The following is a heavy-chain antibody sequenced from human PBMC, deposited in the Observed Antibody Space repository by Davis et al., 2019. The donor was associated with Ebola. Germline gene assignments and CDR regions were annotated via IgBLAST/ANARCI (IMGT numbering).Heavy chain of an antibody. CDR2: IYYSGST. CDR3: ARHSSMTTVTLDY. J-gene: IGHJ4*02. V-gene: IGHV4-59*04. CDR1: GGSISSYY. Sequence: MPSETLSLTCTASGGSISSYYWSWIRQPPGKGLEWIGYIYYSGSTYYNPSLKSRVTISVDTSKNQFSLNLSSVTAADTAVYYCARHSSMTTVTLDYWGQGTLVTVSS. D-gene: IGHD4-17*01.